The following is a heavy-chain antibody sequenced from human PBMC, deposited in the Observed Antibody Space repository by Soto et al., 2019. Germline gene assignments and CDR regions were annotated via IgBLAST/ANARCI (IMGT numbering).Heavy chain of an antibody. CDR2: IFYSGNT. D-gene: IGHD6-6*01. V-gene: IGHV4-31*03. CDR3: ARVGISSSDAFDS. J-gene: IGHJ3*02. CDR1: GDSISSGDFY. Sequence: ASETLSLTCTVSGDSISSGDFYWSWIRQHPGKGLEWIGCIFYSGNTYYNPSLKSRVTISVDTSKNHFSLKLNSMTDADTAVYYWARVGISSSDAFDSCGRGPMIAFSS.